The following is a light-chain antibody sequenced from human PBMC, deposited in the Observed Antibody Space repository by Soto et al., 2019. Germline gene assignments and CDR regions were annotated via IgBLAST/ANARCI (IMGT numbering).Light chain of an antibody. Sequence: QSVLTQPPSVSGAPGQRVTISCTGSSSKIGAVYDVHWYQQLPGTAPKLLIYRNNNRPSGVPDRFSGSKSGTSASLAITGLQAEDEADYYCQSYDSSLSTWVFGGGTQLTVL. J-gene: IGLJ3*02. V-gene: IGLV1-40*01. CDR1: SSKIGAVYD. CDR3: QSYDSSLSTWV. CDR2: RNN.